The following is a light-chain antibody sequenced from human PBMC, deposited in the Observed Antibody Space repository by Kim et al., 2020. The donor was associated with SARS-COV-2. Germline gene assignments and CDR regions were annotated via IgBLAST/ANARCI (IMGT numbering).Light chain of an antibody. Sequence: PGQGARITCGGNNIGSKSVHWYQQKPGQAPVLVIYSDSDRPSGIPERFSGSNSGNTATLTISRVEAGDEADYYCQVWDSSSDHPVFGGGTQLTVL. J-gene: IGLJ3*02. CDR3: QVWDSSSDHPV. CDR2: SDS. V-gene: IGLV3-21*04. CDR1: NIGSKS.